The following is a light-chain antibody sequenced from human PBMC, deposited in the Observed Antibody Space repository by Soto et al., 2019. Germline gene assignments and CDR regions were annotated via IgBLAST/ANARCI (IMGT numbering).Light chain of an antibody. J-gene: IGKJ4*01. CDR1: QSVSSK. CDR2: GAS. Sequence: EIVMTQSPATLSVSPGERATLSCRASQSVSSKLAWYQQKPGQAPRLLMYGASTRATGVPARFSGSGSGTEFTLTISSLQSEDFAFYHCQQYDSWPLTFGSGTKVEIK. V-gene: IGKV3-15*01. CDR3: QQYDSWPLT.